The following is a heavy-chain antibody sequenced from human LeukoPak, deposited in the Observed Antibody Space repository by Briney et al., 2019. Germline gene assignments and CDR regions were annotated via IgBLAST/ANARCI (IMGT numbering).Heavy chain of an antibody. V-gene: IGHV3-11*01. CDR2: SSSSGSTI. CDR3: ARRRDFIDY. J-gene: IGHJ4*02. Sequence: PGGSLRLSCAASGFTLSDYYMSWFRLAPGKGLEWVSYSSSSGSTIYYADSVKGRFAISRDNAKNSLYLQMNSLRAEDTAVYYCARRRDFIDYWGQGTLVTVS. D-gene: IGHD3/OR15-3a*01. CDR1: GFTLSDYY.